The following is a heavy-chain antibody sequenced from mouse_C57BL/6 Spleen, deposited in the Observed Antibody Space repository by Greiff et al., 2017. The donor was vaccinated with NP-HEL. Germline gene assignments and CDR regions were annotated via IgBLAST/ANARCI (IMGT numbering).Heavy chain of an antibody. CDR1: GYTFTSYG. Sequence: QVQLKQSGAELARPGASVKLSCKASGYTFTSYGISWVKQRTGQGLEWIGEIYPRSGNTYYNEKFKGKATLTADKSSSTAYMELRSLTSEDSAVYFCARGDYYGSSYAMDYWGQGTSVTVSS. V-gene: IGHV1-81*01. J-gene: IGHJ4*01. D-gene: IGHD1-1*01. CDR2: IYPRSGNT. CDR3: ARGDYYGSSYAMDY.